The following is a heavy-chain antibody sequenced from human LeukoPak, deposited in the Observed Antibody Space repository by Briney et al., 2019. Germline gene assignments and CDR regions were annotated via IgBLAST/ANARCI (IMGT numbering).Heavy chain of an antibody. D-gene: IGHD3-22*01. CDR3: ARAAKTYYYDGSGYNDY. V-gene: IGHV4-34*01. CDR2: INHSGSA. CDR1: RGSFNGYY. Sequence: SETLSLTCAVSRGSFNGYYWSWIRQPPGKGLEWIGEINHSGSANYNPSLKSRVTISVDTSKNQFSLKLSSVTAADTAVYYCARAAKTYYYDGSGYNDYWGQGTLVTVSS. J-gene: IGHJ4*02.